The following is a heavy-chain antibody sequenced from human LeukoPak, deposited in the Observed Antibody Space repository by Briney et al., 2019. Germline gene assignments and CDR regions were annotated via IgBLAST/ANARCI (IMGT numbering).Heavy chain of an antibody. CDR1: GXTFSSYS. J-gene: IGHJ6*02. CDR3: ARVAGIAAQGYGMDV. Sequence: SGGSLRLSCAASGXTFSSYSMNWVRQTPGKGQEWISYISSTSSTIYFADSVKGRFTISRDNAKNSLYLQMNSLRAEDTAVYYCARVAGIAAQGYGMDVWGQGTTVTVSS. D-gene: IGHD2-15*01. CDR2: ISSTSSTI. V-gene: IGHV3-48*01.